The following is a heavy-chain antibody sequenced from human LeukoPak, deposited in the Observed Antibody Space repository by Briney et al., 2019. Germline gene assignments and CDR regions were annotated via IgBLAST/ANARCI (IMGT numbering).Heavy chain of an antibody. V-gene: IGHV4-4*07. CDR1: GGSISSYY. CDR2: IYTSGST. D-gene: IGHD5-18*01. Sequence: SETLSLTCTVSGGSISSYYWSWIRQPAGKGLEWIGRIYTSGSTNYNPSLKSRVTMSVDTSKNQFSLKLSSVTAADTAVYYCARDSSSYGIYGMDVWGQGTTVTVPS. J-gene: IGHJ6*02. CDR3: ARDSSSYGIYGMDV.